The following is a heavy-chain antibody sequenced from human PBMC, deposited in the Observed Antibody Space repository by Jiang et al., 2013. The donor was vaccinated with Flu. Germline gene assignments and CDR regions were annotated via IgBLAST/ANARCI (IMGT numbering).Heavy chain of an antibody. CDR2: ISNRGTSI. J-gene: IGHJ4*02. V-gene: IGHV3-11*01. CDR1: GFTFRDYY. Sequence: VQLVESGSGLVKPGGSLRLSCAASGFTFRDYYMSWIRQAPGKGLEWVSYISNRGTSINYADSVRGRFTISRDNAKNSLYLQMNSLRADDTAVYYCARDSEGGNLYFDYWGQGTLVTVSS. CDR3: ARDSEGGNLYFDY. D-gene: IGHD3-16*01.